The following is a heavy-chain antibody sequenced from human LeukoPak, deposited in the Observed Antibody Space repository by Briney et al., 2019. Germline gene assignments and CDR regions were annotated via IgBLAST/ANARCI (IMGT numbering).Heavy chain of an antibody. D-gene: IGHD3-22*01. J-gene: IGHJ4*02. CDR1: GGSISSSSSY. V-gene: IGHV4-39*01. Sequence: SETLSLTCTVSGGSISSSSSYWVWIRQPPGKGLKWIGSIYYSGSTYYNSSLKSRVTISVDTSKNQFSLKLSSVTAADTAVYYCARLRYDSSGYYYFDYWGQGTLVTVSS. CDR2: IYYSGST. CDR3: ARLRYDSSGYYYFDY.